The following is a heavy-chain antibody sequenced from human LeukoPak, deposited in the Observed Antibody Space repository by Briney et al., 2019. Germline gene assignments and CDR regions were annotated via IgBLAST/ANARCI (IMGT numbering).Heavy chain of an antibody. CDR3: ATDQVPGYYYGGIS. Sequence: GGSLRLSCAASGFPFSSYWMSWVRQAPGRGLEWVANIKQDGTEKYYVDSVKGRFTISRDNAKNSLYLQMSSLRAEDAAVYYCATDQVPGYYYGGISWGQGTPVTVSS. D-gene: IGHD3-9*01. CDR2: IKQDGTEK. CDR1: GFPFSSYW. J-gene: IGHJ5*02. V-gene: IGHV3-7*03.